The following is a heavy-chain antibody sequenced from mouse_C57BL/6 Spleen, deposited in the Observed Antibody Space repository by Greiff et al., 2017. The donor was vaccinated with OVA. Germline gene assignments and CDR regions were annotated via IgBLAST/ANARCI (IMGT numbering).Heavy chain of an antibody. D-gene: IGHD1-1*01. CDR1: GYTITDYN. CDR2: INPNNGGT. CDR3: AKADYYGSSLDY. V-gene: IGHV1-22*01. Sequence: VQLQQSGPELVKPGASVKMSCKASGYTITDYNMPWVKQSHGKSLEWIGYINPNNGGTSYNQKFKGKATLTVNKSSSTAYMELRSLTSEESAVYYCAKADYYGSSLDYWGQGTTLTVSS. J-gene: IGHJ2*01.